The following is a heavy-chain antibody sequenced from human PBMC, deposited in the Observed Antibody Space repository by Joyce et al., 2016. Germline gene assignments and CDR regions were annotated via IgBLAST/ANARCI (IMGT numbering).Heavy chain of an antibody. CDR2: ISYDGIYK. D-gene: IGHD6-25*01. Sequence: QVQLVESGGDVVQPGRSLRLSCAASGLTLSNYGVHWVRQAPGKGREWVAVISYDGIYKYYADSVKGRFTISRDNSKNTVFLEMNSLRTEDTAVYYCAKILTATYSSGWFLDYWGQGTLVTVSS. J-gene: IGHJ4*02. CDR3: AKILTATYSSGWFLDY. CDR1: GLTLSNYG. V-gene: IGHV3-30*18.